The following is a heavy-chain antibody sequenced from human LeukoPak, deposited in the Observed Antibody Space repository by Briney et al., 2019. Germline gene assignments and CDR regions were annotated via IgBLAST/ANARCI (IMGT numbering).Heavy chain of an antibody. D-gene: IGHD2-8*01. CDR3: AKEKWAD. Sequence: PGGSLRLSCAASGFTFSTYTMAWVRQAPGKGLEWVSTISGGDDTTFYADSVKGRFTISRDNSRNTVFLDMNSLRADDSATYFCAKEKWADWGQGTLVTVSS. CDR1: GFTFSTYT. V-gene: IGHV3-23*01. CDR2: ISGGDDTT. J-gene: IGHJ4*02.